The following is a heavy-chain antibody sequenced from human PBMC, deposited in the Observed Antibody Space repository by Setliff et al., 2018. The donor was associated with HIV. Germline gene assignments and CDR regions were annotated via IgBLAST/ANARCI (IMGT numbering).Heavy chain of an antibody. V-gene: IGHV4-34*01. CDR1: GGSFSDHY. CDR3: ARVFPHPYGNSWFDT. Sequence: SETLSLTCAVYGGSFSDHYWSWIRQPPGKGLEWIGEINHSGSTNYNSSLKSRVTISVDTSKKQFSLKLNSVTAADTAVYYCARVFPHPYGNSWFDTWGQGILVTVSS. CDR2: INHSGST. J-gene: IGHJ5*02. D-gene: IGHD3-16*01.